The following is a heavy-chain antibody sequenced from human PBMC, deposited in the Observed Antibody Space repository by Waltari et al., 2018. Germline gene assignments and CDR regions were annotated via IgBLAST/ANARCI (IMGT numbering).Heavy chain of an antibody. CDR2: INYSGNT. D-gene: IGHD3-3*01. CDR1: SESFSSYS. J-gene: IGHJ4*02. CDR3: ARGRPSDDGRLLGFFD. V-gene: IGHV4-34*01. Sequence: QVQLQQWGVGLLKPSETLSLTCAVSSESFSSYSWNSIRQPPGKGLEWIGEINYSGNTNYNSSLRSRVTILADASKIQVSLKLRAATAADTAMYYCARGRPSDDGRLLGFFDWGQGILVTVAS.